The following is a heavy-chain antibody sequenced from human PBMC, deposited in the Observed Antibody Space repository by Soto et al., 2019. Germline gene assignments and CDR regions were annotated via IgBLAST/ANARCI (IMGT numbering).Heavy chain of an antibody. CDR3: AKARVGTTHFDY. CDR1: GFTFNDYA. CDR2: ISYDGNYK. V-gene: IGHV3-30*18. Sequence: QVQLVESGGGVVQPGRSLRLSCSPSGFTFNDYAMHWVRQAPGKGLEWVSFISYDGNYKYYADSVKGRFTISRDTSKNTLYLQMNSLRPEDTAVYFCAKARVGTTHFDYWGQGTLVTASS. D-gene: IGHD1-26*01. J-gene: IGHJ4*02.